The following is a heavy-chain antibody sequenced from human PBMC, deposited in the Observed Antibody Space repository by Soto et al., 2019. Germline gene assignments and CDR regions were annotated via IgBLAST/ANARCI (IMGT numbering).Heavy chain of an antibody. CDR2: IYYSGST. J-gene: IGHJ6*02. CDR1: GGSISSSSYY. CDR3: ARREDGMDV. V-gene: IGHV4-39*01. Sequence: SETLSLTCTVSGGSISSSSYYWGWIRQPPGKGLEWIGSIYYSGSTYHNPSLKSRVTISVDTSKNRFSLKLSSVTAADTAVYYCARREDGMDVWGQGTTVTVSS.